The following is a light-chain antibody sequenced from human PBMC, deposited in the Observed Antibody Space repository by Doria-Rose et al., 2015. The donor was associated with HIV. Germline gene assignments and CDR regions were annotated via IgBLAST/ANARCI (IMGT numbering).Light chain of an antibody. V-gene: IGKV3-20*01. CDR3: HQYGTSWT. Sequence: TQSPGTLSLSPGERATLSCRASQRFSSTYLASYQQQPGQAARLLIYDGSTRATGIPDRFSASGSGTDFTLTINRLEPEDFALYYCHQYGTSWTFGQGTKVEI. CDR1: QRFSSTY. J-gene: IGKJ1*01. CDR2: DGS.